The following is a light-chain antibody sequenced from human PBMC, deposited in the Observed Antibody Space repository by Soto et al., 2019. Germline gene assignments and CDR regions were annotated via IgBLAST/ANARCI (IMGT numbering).Light chain of an antibody. V-gene: IGLV2-14*03. CDR3: SSYTSSSTPVV. CDR2: DVS. J-gene: IGLJ2*01. Sequence: QSVLTQPASVSESPGQSITISCTGTSSDVGGYNYVSWYQHHPGKAPKLMIYDVSHRPSGVSNRFSASKSGNTASLTISGLQAEDEAHYYCSSYTSSSTPVVFGGGTKLTVL. CDR1: SSDVGGYNY.